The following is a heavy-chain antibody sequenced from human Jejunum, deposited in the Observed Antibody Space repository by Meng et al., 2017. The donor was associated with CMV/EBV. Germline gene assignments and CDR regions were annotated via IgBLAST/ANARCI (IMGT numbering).Heavy chain of an antibody. J-gene: IGHJ4*02. V-gene: IGHV4-34*01. CDR3: GMERVN. Sequence: QVPLQEWGDGLLNSSETLSLTCAVYGGSLSPYYWTWIRQIPGKGLEWIGEISHGGITNYNPSLKSRVTLLIDTSKNQFSLKLSSVTAADTAVYYCGMERVNWGQGILVTVSS. CDR2: ISHGGIT. D-gene: IGHD1-1*01. CDR1: GGSLSPYY.